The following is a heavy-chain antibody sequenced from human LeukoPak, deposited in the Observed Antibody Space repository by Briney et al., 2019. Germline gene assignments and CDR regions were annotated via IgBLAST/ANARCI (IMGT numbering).Heavy chain of an antibody. Sequence: ASVKVSCKASGYTFTSHGITWVRQAPGQGLEWMRWISTYNVNTNYAQKLQGRVTMTTDTSTSTAYMELRSLRSDDTAVYYCARDQYYDSKGWFDPWGQGTLVTASS. D-gene: IGHD3-22*01. V-gene: IGHV1-18*04. J-gene: IGHJ5*02. CDR2: ISTYNVNT. CDR1: GYTFTSHG. CDR3: ARDQYYDSKGWFDP.